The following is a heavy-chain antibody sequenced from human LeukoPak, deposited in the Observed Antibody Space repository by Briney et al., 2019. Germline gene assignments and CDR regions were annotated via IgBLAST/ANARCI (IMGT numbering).Heavy chain of an antibody. Sequence: ASVKVSCKASGYTFTGYYVHWVRQAPGQGLEWMGRVNPSSGGTNYAQNFQGRVTMTRDTSISTAYMELSSLRSDDTAVYYCARAGCNGGSCYNHWGQGTLVTVSS. CDR3: ARAGCNGGSCYNH. V-gene: IGHV1-2*06. J-gene: IGHJ5*02. CDR1: GYTFTGYY. CDR2: VNPSSGGT. D-gene: IGHD2-15*01.